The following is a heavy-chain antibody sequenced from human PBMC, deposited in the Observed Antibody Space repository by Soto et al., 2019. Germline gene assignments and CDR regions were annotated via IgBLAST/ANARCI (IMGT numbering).Heavy chain of an antibody. V-gene: IGHV3-7*03. J-gene: IGHJ5*02. D-gene: IGHD6-19*01. CDR2: IKQDGSEK. CDR1: GFTFSSYW. Sequence: GGSLRLSCAASGFTFSSYWMSWVRQAPGKGLEWVANIKQDGSEKYYVDSVKGRFTISRDNAKNSLYLQMNSLRAEDTAVYYCARGRLKNIEVAAKYNWFDPWGQGNLVTVSS. CDR3: ARGRLKNIEVAAKYNWFDP.